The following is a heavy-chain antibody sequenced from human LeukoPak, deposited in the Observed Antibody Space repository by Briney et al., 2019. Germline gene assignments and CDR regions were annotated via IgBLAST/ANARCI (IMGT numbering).Heavy chain of an antibody. J-gene: IGHJ4*02. V-gene: IGHV7-4-1*02. CDR3: ARTIRTMVRGVIMAPAPGY. D-gene: IGHD3-10*01. CDR2: INTNTGNP. Sequence: ASVKVSCKASGYTFTSYGISWVRQAPGQGLEWMGWINTNTGNPTYAQGFTGRFVFSLDTSVSTAYLQISSLKAEDTAVYYCARTIRTMVRGVIMAPAPGYWGQGTLVTVSS. CDR1: GYTFTSYG.